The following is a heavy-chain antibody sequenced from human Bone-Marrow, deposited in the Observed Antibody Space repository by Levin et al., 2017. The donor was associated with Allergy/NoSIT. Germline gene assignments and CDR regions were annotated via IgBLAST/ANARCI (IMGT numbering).Heavy chain of an antibody. CDR3: AKVWGYSSSSYYDYGMDV. CDR2: ISGSGGST. J-gene: IGHJ6*02. V-gene: IGHV3-23*01. D-gene: IGHD6-6*01. Sequence: GGSLRLSCAASGFTFSSYAMSWVRQAPGKGLEWVSAISGSGGSTYYADSVKGRFTISRDNSKNTLYLQMNSLRAEDTAVYYCAKVWGYSSSSYYDYGMDVWGQGTTVTVSS. CDR1: GFTFSSYA.